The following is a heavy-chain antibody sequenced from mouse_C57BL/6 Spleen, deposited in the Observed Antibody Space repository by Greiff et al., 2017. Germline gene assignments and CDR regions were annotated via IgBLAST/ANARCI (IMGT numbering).Heavy chain of an antibody. CDR2: IHPNSGST. V-gene: IGHV1-64*01. J-gene: IGHJ4*01. CDR3: ASSGGYRDYAMDY. CDR1: GYTFTSYW. D-gene: IGHD3-2*02. Sequence: QVQLQQPGAELVKPGASVKLSCKASGYTFTSYWMHWVKQRPGQGLEWIGMIHPNSGSTNYNEKFKSKATLTVDKSSSTAYMQLSSLTSEDSAVYDCASSGGYRDYAMDYGGQGTSVTVSS.